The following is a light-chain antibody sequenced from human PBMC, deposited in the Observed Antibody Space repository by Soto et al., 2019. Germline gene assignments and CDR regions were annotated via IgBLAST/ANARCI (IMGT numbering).Light chain of an antibody. CDR3: TSYVGNDIWV. V-gene: IGLV2-8*01. CDR1: SSDVGAYKY. J-gene: IGLJ3*02. CDR2: EVT. Sequence: QSALTQPPSASGSPGQSVTISCTGTSSDVGAYKYVSWYQQYPGKAPKLMIYEVTKRPSGVPDRFSGSKSGNTASLTVSGLQAEDVADYYCTSYVGNDIWVFGGGTKHTVL.